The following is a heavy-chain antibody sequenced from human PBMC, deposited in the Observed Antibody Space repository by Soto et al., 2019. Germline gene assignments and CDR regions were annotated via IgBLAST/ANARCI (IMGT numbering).Heavy chain of an antibody. J-gene: IGHJ6*02. CDR2: IDHSGNT. CDR1: GFSISRGYY. D-gene: IGHD2-21*01. Sequence: SETLSLTCAVSGFSISRGYYWGWIRQPPGRGLEWIGSIDHSGNTVYNPSLESRITISVDSSKNQISLKVTSGTAADTAVYYCARDNIPNRNARHIIDHQYGMDIWGQGTAVTVSS. V-gene: IGHV4-38-2*02. CDR3: ARDNIPNRNARHIIDHQYGMDI.